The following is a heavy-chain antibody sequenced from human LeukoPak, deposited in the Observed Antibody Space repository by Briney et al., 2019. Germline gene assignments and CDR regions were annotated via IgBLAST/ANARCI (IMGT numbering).Heavy chain of an antibody. CDR1: GFTFSTYG. Sequence: GGSLRLSCAASGFTFSTYGMNWVRQAPGKGLEWVSSISSSSSYTYHADPVKGRFTISRDNAKNSLYLQMDSLRAEDTAVYYCARMQIGAVINYMDVWGKGTTVTVSS. CDR3: ARMQIGAVINYMDV. V-gene: IGHV3-21*01. D-gene: IGHD3-3*01. CDR2: ISSSSSYT. J-gene: IGHJ6*03.